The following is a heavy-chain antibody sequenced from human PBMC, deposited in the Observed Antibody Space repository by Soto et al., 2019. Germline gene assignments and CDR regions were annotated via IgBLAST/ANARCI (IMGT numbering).Heavy chain of an antibody. CDR3: ARTSRFAY. V-gene: IGHV4-34*01. CDR1: GLNFSNYY. CDR2: INHSGST. J-gene: IGHJ4*02. Sequence: PSETLSLTCAVYGLNFSNYYWSWIRQPPGKGLEWIGEINHSGSTNYNPSLKSRVTISVDTSKNQFSLKLSSVTAADTAVYYCARTSRFAYWGQGTLVTVSS.